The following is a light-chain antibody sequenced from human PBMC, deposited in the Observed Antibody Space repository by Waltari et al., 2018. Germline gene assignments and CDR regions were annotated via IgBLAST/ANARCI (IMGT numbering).Light chain of an antibody. V-gene: IGKV3-20*01. Sequence: EIVLTQSPGTLSLSPGERATPPCRPCQSVSKYLAWYEQKPGQAPRLLIYDASSRATSIPYRFSGSQCGTEFSRTSSSLEAEDSAVYYGQTYGTLPATFGQGTKV. J-gene: IGKJ1*01. CDR2: DAS. CDR3: QTYGTLPAT. CDR1: QSVSKY.